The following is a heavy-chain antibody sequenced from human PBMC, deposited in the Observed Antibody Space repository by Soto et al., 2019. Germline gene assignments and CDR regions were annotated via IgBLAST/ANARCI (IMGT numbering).Heavy chain of an antibody. V-gene: IGHV3-66*01. J-gene: IGHJ4*02. D-gene: IGHD3-3*01. CDR3: ARDEFGGAYNFWH. CDR2: ISNGGDT. Sequence: EVQLVESGGGLVQPGGYVRLSCAASEFAVINYFMAWVRQAPGKGLEWVSVISNGGDTYYADSVKGRFTISRDNSKNTLYLQMNTLRVEDMAVYYCARDEFGGAYNFWHGGQGTLVIVSS. CDR1: EFAVINYF.